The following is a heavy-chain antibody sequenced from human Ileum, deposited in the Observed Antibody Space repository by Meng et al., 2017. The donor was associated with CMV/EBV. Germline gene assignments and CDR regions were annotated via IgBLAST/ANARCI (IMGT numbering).Heavy chain of an antibody. J-gene: IGHJ4*01. CDR1: GFTFSSYG. D-gene: IGHD6-19*01. CDR3: AKGRYSSGWYYFDY. Sequence: GGSLRLSCAASGFTFSSYGMHWVRQDPGKGLEWVAFIRYDGSNKYYADSVKGRFTISRDNSKNTLYLQMNSLRAEDTAVYYCAKGRYSSGWYYFDYWGHGTQVT. CDR2: IRYDGSNK. V-gene: IGHV3-30*02.